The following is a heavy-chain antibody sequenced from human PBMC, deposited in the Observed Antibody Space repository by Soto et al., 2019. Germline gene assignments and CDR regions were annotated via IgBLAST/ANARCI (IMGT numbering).Heavy chain of an antibody. CDR2: ISSSSSTI. J-gene: IGHJ4*02. Sequence: GGSLRLSCAASGFTFSSYSMNWVRQAPGKGLEWVSYISSSSSTIYYADSVKGRFTISRDNAKNSLYLQMNSLRAEDTAVYYCARGKMGAFGGVIAHRYFDYWGQGTLVTVSS. V-gene: IGHV3-48*01. D-gene: IGHD3-16*02. CDR3: ARGKMGAFGGVIAHRYFDY. CDR1: GFTFSSYS.